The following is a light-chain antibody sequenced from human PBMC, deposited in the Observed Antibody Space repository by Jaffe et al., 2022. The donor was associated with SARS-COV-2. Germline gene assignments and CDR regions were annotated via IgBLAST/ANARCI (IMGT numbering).Light chain of an antibody. J-gene: IGLJ2*01. CDR2: EVS. Sequence: QSALTQPPSASGSPGQSVTISCTGTSSDVGRSKYVSWFQQHPGKAPKLMIYEVSKRPSGVPDRFSGSKSGNTASLTVSGLQAEDEGDYYCNTYAGSDNVVFGGGTKLTVL. V-gene: IGLV2-8*01. CDR1: SSDVGRSKY. CDR3: NTYAGSDNVV.